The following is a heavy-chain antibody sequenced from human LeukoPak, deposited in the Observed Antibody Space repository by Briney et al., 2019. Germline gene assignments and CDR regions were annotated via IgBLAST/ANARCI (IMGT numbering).Heavy chain of an antibody. CDR2: INHSGST. CDR3: ARETSFDYSNYPLYYYYYYMDV. J-gene: IGHJ6*03. CDR1: GGSFSGYY. D-gene: IGHD4-11*01. Sequence: PSETLSLTCAVYGGSFSGYYWSWIRQPPGKGLEWIGEINHSGSTNYNPSLKSRVTISVDTSKNQFSLKLSSVTAADTAVYYCARETSFDYSNYPLYYYYYYMDVWGKGTTVTVSS. V-gene: IGHV4-34*01.